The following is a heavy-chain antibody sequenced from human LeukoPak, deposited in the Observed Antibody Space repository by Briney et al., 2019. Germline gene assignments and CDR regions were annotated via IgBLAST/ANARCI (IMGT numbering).Heavy chain of an antibody. J-gene: IGHJ4*02. CDR2: INAGNGNT. V-gene: IGHV1-3*01. CDR1: GYTFTSYA. D-gene: IGHD3-22*01. Sequence: GASVKVSCKASGYTFTSYAMHWVRQAPGQRLEWMGWINAGNGNTKYSQKFQGRVTITRDTSASTAYMELSSLRSEDTAMYYCAKYFDSGGSYWSFDYWGQGTLVTVPS. CDR3: AKYFDSGGSYWSFDY.